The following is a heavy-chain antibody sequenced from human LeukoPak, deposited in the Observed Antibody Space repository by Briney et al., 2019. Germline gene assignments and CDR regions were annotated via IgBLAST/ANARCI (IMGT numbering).Heavy chain of an antibody. J-gene: IGHJ3*02. CDR3: ARGPRGRYFDWLFKDAFDI. CDR2: INHRGST. CDR1: GGSFSGYY. D-gene: IGHD3-9*01. Sequence: SETLSLTCAVYGGSFSGYYWSWTRQPPGKGLEWIGEINHRGSTNYNPSLKSRVTISVDTSKNQFSLKLSSVTAADTAVYYCARGPRGRYFDWLFKDAFDIWGQGTMVTVSS. V-gene: IGHV4-34*01.